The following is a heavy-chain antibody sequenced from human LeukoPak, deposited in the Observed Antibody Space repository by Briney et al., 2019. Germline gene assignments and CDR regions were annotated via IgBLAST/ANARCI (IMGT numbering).Heavy chain of an antibody. CDR3: ARQGSGGRAFDI. D-gene: IGHD2-15*01. Sequence: SETLPLTCTVSGGSISSYYWSWIRQPPGKGLEWVGYIYYSGTSNYNPSLKSRITLSVDTSKNQFSLTLTSVTAADTAVYYCARQGSGGRAFDIWGQGTVVTVSS. CDR2: IYYSGTS. CDR1: GGSISSYY. V-gene: IGHV4-59*08. J-gene: IGHJ3*02.